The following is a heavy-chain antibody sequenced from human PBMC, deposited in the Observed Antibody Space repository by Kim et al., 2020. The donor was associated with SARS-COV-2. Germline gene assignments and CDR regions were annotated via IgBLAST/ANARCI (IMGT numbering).Heavy chain of an antibody. J-gene: IGHJ4*02. V-gene: IGHV3-23*01. CDR2: ISGSGGST. Sequence: GGSLRLSCAASGFTFSSYAMSWVRQAPGKGLEWVSAISGSGGSTYYADSVKGRFTISRDNSKNTLYLQMNSLRAEDTAVYYCARSIMVRGVIIPMLVLARHKFAYRGPGTLGTVSS. D-gene: IGHD3-10*01. CDR1: GFTFSSYA. CDR3: ARSIMVRGVIIPMLVLARHKFAY.